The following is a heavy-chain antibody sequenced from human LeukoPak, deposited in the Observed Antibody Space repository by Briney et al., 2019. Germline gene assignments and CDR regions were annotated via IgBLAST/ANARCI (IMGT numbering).Heavy chain of an antibody. CDR1: GGSFSGYY. D-gene: IGHD6-13*01. V-gene: IGHV4-34*01. Sequence: SETLSLTCAVYGGSFSGYYWSWIRQPPGKGLEWIGEINHSGSTNYNPSLKSRVTISVDRSKNQFSLKLSSVTAADTAVYYCARDSYSSSSRAGRGNWFDPWGQGTLVTVSS. J-gene: IGHJ5*02. CDR2: INHSGST. CDR3: ARDSYSSSSRAGRGNWFDP.